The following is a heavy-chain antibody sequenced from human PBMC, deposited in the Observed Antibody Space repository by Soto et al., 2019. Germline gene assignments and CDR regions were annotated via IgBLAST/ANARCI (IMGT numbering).Heavy chain of an antibody. J-gene: IGHJ4*02. CDR3: AKTESFNGYYNAFDY. CDR1: GFPFSGYA. D-gene: IGHD3-9*01. Sequence: PGGSLRLSCAASGFPFSGYAVTWVRQAPGKGLEWVSAISGGGGSTYYADSVKGRFTVSRDNSKNTLHLQMNSLRAEDTAVYYCAKTESFNGYYNAFDYWGRGTQVTVSS. CDR2: ISGGGGST. V-gene: IGHV3-23*01.